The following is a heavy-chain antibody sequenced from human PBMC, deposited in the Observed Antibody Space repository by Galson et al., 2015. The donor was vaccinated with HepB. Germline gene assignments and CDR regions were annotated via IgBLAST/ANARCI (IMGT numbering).Heavy chain of an antibody. CDR2: ISSSSNYI. D-gene: IGHD5-24*01. J-gene: IGHJ4*02. Sequence: SLRLSCAASGFTFSSYSMNWVRQAPGKGLEWVSSISSSSNYIYYANSVKGRFTISRDNAKNSLYLQMNSLRAADTAVYYCAREEGERWLQSLDSWGQGTLLTVSS. CDR3: AREEGERWLQSLDS. CDR1: GFTFSSYS. V-gene: IGHV3-21*01.